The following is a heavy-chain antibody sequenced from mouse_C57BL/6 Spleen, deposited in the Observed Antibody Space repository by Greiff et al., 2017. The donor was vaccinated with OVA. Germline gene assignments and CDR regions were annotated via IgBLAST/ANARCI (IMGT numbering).Heavy chain of an antibody. J-gene: IGHJ2*01. CDR3: ARGETSGY. V-gene: IGHV1-76*01. CDR2: IYPGSGNT. Sequence: QVQLKESGAELVRPGASVKLSCKASGYTFTDYYINWVKQRPGQGLEWIARIYPGSGNTYYNEKFKGKATLTAEKSSSTAYMQLSSLTSEDSAVDFCARGETSGYWGQGTTLTVSS. CDR1: GYTFTDYY.